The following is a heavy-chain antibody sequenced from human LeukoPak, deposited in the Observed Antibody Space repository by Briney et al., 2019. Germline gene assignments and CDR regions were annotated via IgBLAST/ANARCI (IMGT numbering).Heavy chain of an antibody. CDR2: ISGSGGST. CDR1: GFTFSSYA. D-gene: IGHD2-8*01. V-gene: IGHV3-23*01. CDR3: AKDSGMLYSGDFDY. J-gene: IGHJ4*02. Sequence: GGSLRLSCAASGFTFSSYAMGWVRQAPGKGLEWVSAISGSGGSTYYADSVKGRFTISRDNSKNTLYLQMNSLRAEDTAVYYCAKDSGMLYSGDFDYWGQGTLVTVSS.